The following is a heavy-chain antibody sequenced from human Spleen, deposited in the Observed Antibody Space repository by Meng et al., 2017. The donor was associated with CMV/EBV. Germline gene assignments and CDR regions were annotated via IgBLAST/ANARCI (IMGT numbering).Heavy chain of an antibody. Sequence: ASVKVSCKASGGTFSSYGLSWVRQAPGQGLEWMGWISDFNVNTNYAQKVQGRVTLTTDTSTNTVYMELRSLRSDDTAVYYCARNSVGMDVWGQGTTVTVS. CDR1: GGTFSSYG. V-gene: IGHV1-18*01. CDR2: ISDFNVNT. J-gene: IGHJ6*02. CDR3: ARNSVGMDV.